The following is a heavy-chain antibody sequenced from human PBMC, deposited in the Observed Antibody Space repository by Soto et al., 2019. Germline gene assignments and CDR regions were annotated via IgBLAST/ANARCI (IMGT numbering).Heavy chain of an antibody. CDR3: ATGSIPSYDSSGYYHYYGMDV. D-gene: IGHD3-22*01. V-gene: IGHV5-10-1*01. J-gene: IGHJ6*02. CDR1: GYSFTSYW. CDR2: IDPSDSYT. Sequence: PGESLKISCKGSGYSFTSYWISWVRQMPGKGLEWMGRIDPSDSYTNYSPSFQGHVTISADKSISTAYLQWSSLKASDTAMYYCATGSIPSYDSSGYYHYYGMDVWGQGTTVTVSS.